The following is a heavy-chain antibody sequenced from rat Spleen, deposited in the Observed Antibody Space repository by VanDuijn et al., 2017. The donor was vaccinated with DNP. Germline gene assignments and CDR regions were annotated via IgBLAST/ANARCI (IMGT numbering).Heavy chain of an antibody. CDR3: ARGNYPGINTFDY. V-gene: IGHV3-1*01. J-gene: IGHJ2*01. CDR1: GYSITSCC. CDR2: ISYSGST. Sequence: EVQLQESGPGLVKPSQSLSLTCSVTGYSITSCCRWTWIRKFPGDKMEWIGHISYSGSTGYNPSLKSRISITRDTSKNQFFLHLNSVTTEDTATYYCARGNYPGINTFDYWGQGVMVTVSS. D-gene: IGHD1-4*01.